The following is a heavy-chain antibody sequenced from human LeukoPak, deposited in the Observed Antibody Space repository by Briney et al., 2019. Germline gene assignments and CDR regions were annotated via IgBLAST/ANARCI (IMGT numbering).Heavy chain of an antibody. Sequence: GASVKVSCKASGYTFTSYDINWVRQATGQGLEWMGWMNPNSGNTGYAQKFQGRVTMTRNTSISTAYMELSSLRSEDTAVYYCARGQSSSWLIYYYYMDVWGKGTTVTISS. CDR2: MNPNSGNT. CDR1: GYTFTSYD. D-gene: IGHD6-13*01. CDR3: ARGQSSSWLIYYYYMDV. V-gene: IGHV1-8*01. J-gene: IGHJ6*03.